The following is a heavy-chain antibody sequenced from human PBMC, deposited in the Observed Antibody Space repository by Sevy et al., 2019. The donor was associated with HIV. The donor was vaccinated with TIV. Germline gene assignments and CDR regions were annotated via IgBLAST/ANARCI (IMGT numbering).Heavy chain of an antibody. D-gene: IGHD3-22*01. CDR2: IYGSGGAT. CDR1: GFTFITYA. CDR3: AGGRYDSSGSFDAFDI. V-gene: IGHV3-23*01. Sequence: GGCLRLSCKPSGFTFITYAMNCVRQAPGKGLEWVSTIYGSGGATYYEDSVKGRFTISRDNSKNTLYLQMNSLRTEDSAVYYCAGGRYDSSGSFDAFDIWGQGTMVTVSS. J-gene: IGHJ3*02.